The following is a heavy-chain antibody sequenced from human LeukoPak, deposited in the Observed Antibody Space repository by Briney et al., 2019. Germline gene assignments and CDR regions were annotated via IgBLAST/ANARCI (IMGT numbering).Heavy chain of an antibody. D-gene: IGHD5-12*01. Sequence: SETLSLTCSVSGGSISSYYWSWIRQPPGKGLEWIGYLFYSVNTNSNPSLKRRVTILADKSQNQFSLRLNSVTAADTAVYFCGRVRTGNTGSPEYFEDWGQGTLVTVSS. CDR2: LFYSVNT. CDR1: GGSISSYY. CDR3: GRVRTGNTGSPEYFED. V-gene: IGHV4-59*01. J-gene: IGHJ1*01.